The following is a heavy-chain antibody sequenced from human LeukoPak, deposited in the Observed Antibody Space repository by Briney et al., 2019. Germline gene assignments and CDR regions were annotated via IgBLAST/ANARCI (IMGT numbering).Heavy chain of an antibody. J-gene: IGHJ6*02. Sequence: ASVKVSCKASGNTFTGYNVHWVRQAPGQGLEWMGINFFHDGTTSNTQKFPGRLTMTRDTSTSTVYMELSSLRSEDTAVYYCARDSGNYHYDMDVWGQGTTVIVSS. D-gene: IGHD3-10*01. CDR1: GNTFTGYN. CDR2: NFFHDGTT. CDR3: ARDSGNYHYDMDV. V-gene: IGHV1-46*01.